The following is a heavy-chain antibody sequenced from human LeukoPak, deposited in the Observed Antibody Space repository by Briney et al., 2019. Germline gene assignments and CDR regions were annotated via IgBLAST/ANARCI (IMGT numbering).Heavy chain of an antibody. Sequence: GVSLRLSCAASGFIFSKYVMHWVRQAPGKGLEWVATVSYDGSNKYYADSVKGRFTISRDNSKNTLYLQMSSLKGEDTAVYYCARDGPAVIFFGYFEYWGQGTLVTVSS. CDR3: ARDGPAVIFFGYFEY. CDR1: GFIFSKYV. J-gene: IGHJ4*02. D-gene: IGHD2-21*01. CDR2: VSYDGSNK. V-gene: IGHV3-30*03.